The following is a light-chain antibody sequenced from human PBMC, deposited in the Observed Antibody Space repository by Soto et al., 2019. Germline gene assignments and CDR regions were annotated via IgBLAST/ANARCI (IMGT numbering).Light chain of an antibody. Sequence: QSALTQPPSASGSPGQSVTISCAGTVSDVGGYNYVSWYQQHPGKVPQLMIYQVSKRPSGVPDRFSASKSDTTASLTFSGLQAEDEGDYYCMSYAGGNRFVFGTGTKVTVL. CDR3: MSYAGGNRFV. V-gene: IGLV2-8*01. CDR1: VSDVGGYNY. CDR2: QVS. J-gene: IGLJ1*01.